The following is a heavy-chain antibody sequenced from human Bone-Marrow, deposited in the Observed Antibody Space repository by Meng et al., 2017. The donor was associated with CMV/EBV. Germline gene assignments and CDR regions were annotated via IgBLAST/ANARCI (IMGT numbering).Heavy chain of an antibody. CDR2: ISSSSSTI. Sequence: GESLKISCAASGFTFSSYSMNWVRQAPGKGLEWVSYISSSSSTIYYADSVKGRFTISRDNAKNSLYLQMNSLRAEDTAVYYCAREGPRYYYDSSVLNWFDPWGQGTLVTVSS. CDR3: AREGPRYYYDSSVLNWFDP. D-gene: IGHD3-22*01. CDR1: GFTFSSYS. J-gene: IGHJ5*02. V-gene: IGHV3-48*04.